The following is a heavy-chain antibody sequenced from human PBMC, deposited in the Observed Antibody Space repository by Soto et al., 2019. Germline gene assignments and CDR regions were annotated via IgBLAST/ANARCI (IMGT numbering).Heavy chain of an antibody. CDR2: ISSISSTK. CDR3: AIGEVAATINWFDP. V-gene: IGHV3-48*01. Sequence: EVQLVESGGGLVQPGGSLRLSCAASGFSFSNYNMNWVRQAPGKGLEWVSYISSISSTKYYADSVKARFTISRDNAKNSLYLQMNSLRAEDTAVYYCAIGEVAATINWFDPWGQGTLVTVSS. J-gene: IGHJ5*02. D-gene: IGHD2-15*01. CDR1: GFSFSNYN.